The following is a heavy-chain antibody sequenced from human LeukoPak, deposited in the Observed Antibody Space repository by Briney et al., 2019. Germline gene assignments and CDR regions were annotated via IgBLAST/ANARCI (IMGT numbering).Heavy chain of an antibody. Sequence: GSSVKVSCKASGGTLSSYAISWVRQAPGQGLEWMGGIIPIFGTANYAQKFQGRVTITTDESTSTAYMELSSLRSEDTAVYYCARDRSLRMIAYFDIWGQGTMVTVSS. CDR3: ARDRSLRMIAYFDI. CDR2: IIPIFGTA. CDR1: GGTLSSYA. D-gene: IGHD3-22*01. V-gene: IGHV1-69*05. J-gene: IGHJ3*02.